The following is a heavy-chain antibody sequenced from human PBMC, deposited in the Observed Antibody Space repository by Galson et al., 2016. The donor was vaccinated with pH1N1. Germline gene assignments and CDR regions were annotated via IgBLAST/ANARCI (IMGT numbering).Heavy chain of an antibody. V-gene: IGHV3-21*04. CDR2: ISGSSRDT. Sequence: SLRLSCAASGFTFSSYGMSWVRQSPGKGLEWVSSISGSSRDTYFADSLKGRFTISRDTSKNMLFLHMNTLRAEDTALYYCALDTVPNGADHWGQGTLVTVSS. CDR3: ALDTVPNGADH. CDR1: GFTFSSYG. D-gene: IGHD4-17*01. J-gene: IGHJ5*02.